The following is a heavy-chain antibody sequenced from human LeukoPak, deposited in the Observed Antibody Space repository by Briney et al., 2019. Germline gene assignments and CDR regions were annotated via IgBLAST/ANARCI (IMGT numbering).Heavy chain of an antibody. D-gene: IGHD2/OR15-2a*01. CDR2: ISGSGGST. CDR1: GFTFSYYR. V-gene: IGHV3-23*01. Sequence: PGGSLRLSCAASGFTFSYYRMNWVRQSPGKGLEWVSAISGSGGSTYYADSVKGRFTISRDNSKNTLYLQMNSLRAEDTAVYYCAKDLFRPFPPDRDYWGQGTLVTVSS. CDR3: AKDLFRPFPPDRDY. J-gene: IGHJ4*02.